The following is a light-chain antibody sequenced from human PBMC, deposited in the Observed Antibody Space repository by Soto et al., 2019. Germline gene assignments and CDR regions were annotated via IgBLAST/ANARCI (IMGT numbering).Light chain of an antibody. Sequence: DIQMTQSPSTLSASIGDTVTITCRASQTINNWLAWYQQKPGKSPKLLIYDVSSLESGVPSRFSGSGSGTDFTLTISCLQSEDFATYYCQQYYSYPITFGQGTRLEIK. J-gene: IGKJ5*01. CDR3: QQYYSYPIT. CDR1: QTINNW. V-gene: IGKV1-5*01. CDR2: DVS.